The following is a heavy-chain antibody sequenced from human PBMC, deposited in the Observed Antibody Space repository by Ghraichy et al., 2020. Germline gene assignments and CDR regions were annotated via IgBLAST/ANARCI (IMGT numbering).Heavy chain of an antibody. D-gene: IGHD3-22*01. V-gene: IGHV3-23*01. CDR1: GFTFSSYA. CDR3: AKAFIPSSDYDSIKWDQHRVLFDY. Sequence: LSLTCAASGFTFSSYAMSWVRQAPGKGLEWVSAISGSGGSTYYADSVKGRFTISRNNSKNTLYLQMNSLRAEDTAVYYCAKAFIPSSDYDSIKWDQHRVLFDYWGQGTLVTVSS. CDR2: ISGSGGST. J-gene: IGHJ4*02.